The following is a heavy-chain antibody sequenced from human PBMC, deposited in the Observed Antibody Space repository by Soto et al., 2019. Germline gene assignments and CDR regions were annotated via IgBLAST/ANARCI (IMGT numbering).Heavy chain of an antibody. CDR1: GFTVSSHY. J-gene: IGHJ4*02. Sequence: GGSLRLSCAASGFTVSSHYMSWVRQAPGKGLEWVSVIYSGGSTYYTDSVKGRFTISRDNSKNTLFLQMNSLRAEDTAVYYCAKELGVVVPAAMLDYWGQGTLVTVSS. CDR2: IYSGGST. CDR3: AKELGVVVPAAMLDY. V-gene: IGHV3-53*01. D-gene: IGHD2-2*01.